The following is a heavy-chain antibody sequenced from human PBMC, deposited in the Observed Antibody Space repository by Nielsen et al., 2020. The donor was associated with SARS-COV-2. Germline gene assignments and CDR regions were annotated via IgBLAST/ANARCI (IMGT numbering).Heavy chain of an antibody. V-gene: IGHV5-10-1*01. CDR3: ARLTTDKITGTTGRPY. CDR2: IDPSDSYT. Sequence: GESLKISCKGSGYNFTSYWISWVRQMPGKGLEWMGRIDPSDSYTKYSPSFQGHVTISADKSISTAYLQWSSLKASDTALYYCARLTTDKITGTTGRPYWGQGTLITVSS. J-gene: IGHJ4*02. D-gene: IGHD1-20*01. CDR1: GYNFTSYW.